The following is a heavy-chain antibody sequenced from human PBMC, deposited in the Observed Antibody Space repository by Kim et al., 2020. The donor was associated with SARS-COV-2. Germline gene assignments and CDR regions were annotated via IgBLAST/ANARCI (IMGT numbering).Heavy chain of an antibody. J-gene: IGHJ1*01. D-gene: IGHD6-13*01. CDR2: IDHGGST. Sequence: SETLSLTCAVYGGSFSAYPWNWIRQAPGRGLEWIGEIDHGGSTTFNPALKSRVTISLDTSKNQFSLELPPVTAPDTAVNYFARGGYRSGWYDLPDYF. CDR3: ARGGYRSGWYDLPDYF. V-gene: IGHV4-34*01. CDR1: GGSFSAYP.